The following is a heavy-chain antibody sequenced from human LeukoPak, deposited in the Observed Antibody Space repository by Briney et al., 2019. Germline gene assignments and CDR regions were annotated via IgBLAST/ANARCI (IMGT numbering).Heavy chain of an antibody. D-gene: IGHD6-13*01. J-gene: IGHJ4*02. V-gene: IGHV3-21*01. CDR3: AKDVSRSWHYFDY. CDR1: GFTLSRYS. CDR2: ISTSSSYI. Sequence: GGSLRLSCAASGFTLSRYSMNWVRQAPGKGLEWVSSISTSSSYIYYADSVKGRFTISRDNAKNSLYLQMNSLRAEDTAVYYCAKDVSRSWHYFDYWGQGTLVTVSS.